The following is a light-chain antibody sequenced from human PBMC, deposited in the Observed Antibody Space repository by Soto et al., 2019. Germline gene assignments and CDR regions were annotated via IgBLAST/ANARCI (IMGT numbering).Light chain of an antibody. V-gene: IGKV1-6*01. CDR3: IQDRSHFWP. Sequence: AIQVTQSPTSLSASVGDRVTITCRSSQDIRNYLGWYQQKPGKAPQLLIYGASSLQRGVSSRFSGSGFGTDFTLTISSLQPEDSATYYCIQDRSHFWPFGQGTKVEI. CDR2: GAS. J-gene: IGKJ1*01. CDR1: QDIRNY.